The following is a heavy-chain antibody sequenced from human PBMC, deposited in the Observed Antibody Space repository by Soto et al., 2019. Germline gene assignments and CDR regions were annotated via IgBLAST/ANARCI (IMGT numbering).Heavy chain of an antibody. CDR2: INHSGST. D-gene: IGHD7-27*01. CDR1: GGSFSGYY. Sequence: QVQLQQWGAGLLKPSETLSLTCAVYGGSFSGYYWNWIRQPPGKGLEWIGEINHSGSTNYNPSLKSRVTLSVGTSTTPFSLKLSSVTAADTAVYYCARGWGRIFDYWGQGTVVTVSS. V-gene: IGHV4-34*01. J-gene: IGHJ4*02. CDR3: ARGWGRIFDY.